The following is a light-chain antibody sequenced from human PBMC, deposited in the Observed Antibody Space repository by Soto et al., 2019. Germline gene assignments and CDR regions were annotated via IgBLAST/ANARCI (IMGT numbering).Light chain of an antibody. CDR2: GAS. V-gene: IGKV3D-15*01. CDR1: QSVSGN. CDR3: QQYNNWPPT. Sequence: EIVMTQSPATLSVCPGERAILSCRASQSVSGNLAWYQQKPGQAPRLLIYGASTRATGIPARFSGSGSGTEFTLTISSLQSEDLAVYYCQQYNNWPPTFGQGTKVEIK. J-gene: IGKJ1*01.